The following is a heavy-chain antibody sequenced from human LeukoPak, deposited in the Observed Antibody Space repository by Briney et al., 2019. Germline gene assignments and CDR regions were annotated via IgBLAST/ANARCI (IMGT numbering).Heavy chain of an antibody. CDR2: IYYSGST. J-gene: IGHJ4*02. V-gene: IGHV4-59*01. CDR3: ARGRSSSWYNFDY. Sequence: PSETRSPPFTVPGGSIRPSYSGGSPQPPGKERGGFGYIYYSGSTNYNPSLKSRVTISVDTSKNHFSLNLTSVTAADTAVYYCARGRSSSWYNFDYWGQGSLVTVSS. D-gene: IGHD6-13*01. CDR1: GGSIRPSY.